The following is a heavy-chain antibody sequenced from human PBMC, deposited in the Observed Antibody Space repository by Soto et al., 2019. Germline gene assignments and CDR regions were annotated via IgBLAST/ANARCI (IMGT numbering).Heavy chain of an antibody. CDR3: ANHRDYYNGMDV. CDR2: ISSSSSYI. J-gene: IGHJ6*02. Sequence: GGSLRLSCAASGFTFSSYSMNWVRQAPGKGLEWVSSISSSSSYIYYADSVKGRFTISRDNAKNSVYLQMNSLRAEDTAVYYCANHRDYYNGMDVWGQGTTVTVSS. CDR1: GFTFSSYS. V-gene: IGHV3-21*06.